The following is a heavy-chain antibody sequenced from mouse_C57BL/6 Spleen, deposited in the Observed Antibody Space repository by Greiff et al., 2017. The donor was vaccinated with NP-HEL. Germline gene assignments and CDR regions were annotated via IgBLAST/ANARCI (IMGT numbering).Heavy chain of an antibody. V-gene: IGHV1-82*01. CDR2: IYPGDGDT. Sequence: QVQLQQSGPELVKPGASVKISCKASGYAFSSSWMNWVKQRPGKGLEWIGRIYPGDGDTNYNGKFKGKATLTADKSSSTAYMQLSSLTSEDSAVYFCAREAQATYYWGQGTTLTVSS. J-gene: IGHJ2*01. D-gene: IGHD3-2*02. CDR1: GYAFSSSW. CDR3: AREAQATYY.